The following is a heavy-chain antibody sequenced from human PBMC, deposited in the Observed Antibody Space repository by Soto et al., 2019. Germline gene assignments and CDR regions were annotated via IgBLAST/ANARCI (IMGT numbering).Heavy chain of an antibody. D-gene: IGHD2-15*01. CDR3: ARHRGGGYSYYYGMDV. CDR1: GYSFTIYW. J-gene: IGHJ6*02. V-gene: IGHV5-51*01. CDR2: IYPGDSDT. Sequence: GESLKISCKGSGYSFTIYWIGWVRQMPGKGLEWMGIIYPGDSDTRYSPSFQGQVTISADKSISTAYLQWSSLKASDTAMYYCARHRGGGYSYYYGMDVWGQGTTVTVSS.